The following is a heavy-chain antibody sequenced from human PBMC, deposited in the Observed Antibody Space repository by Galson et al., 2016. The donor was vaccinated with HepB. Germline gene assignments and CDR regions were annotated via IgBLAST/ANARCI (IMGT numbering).Heavy chain of an antibody. V-gene: IGHV5-51*03. J-gene: IGHJ2*01. CDR3: ARVLVGATARDWYFDL. Sequence: QSGAEVTKPGESLKISCQASGYTFMYYWIAWVRQRPGKGLEWMGIIYPGDSDTRYSPSFQGQVTISTDKSINTAYLHWSSLKASATAIYYCARVLVGATARDWYFDLWGRGTLVTVSS. CDR2: IYPGDSDT. D-gene: IGHD1-26*01. CDR1: GYTFMYYW.